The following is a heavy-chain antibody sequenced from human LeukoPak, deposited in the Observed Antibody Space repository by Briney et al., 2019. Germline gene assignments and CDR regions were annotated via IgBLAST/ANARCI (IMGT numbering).Heavy chain of an antibody. V-gene: IGHV3-48*03. D-gene: IGHD3-22*01. J-gene: IGHJ6*02. CDR3: ARYYYDSSSYYYYGMDV. CDR1: GFTFSSYE. CDR2: FSSSGSTI. Sequence: PGGSLRLPCAASGFTFSSYEMNWVRQAPGKGLEWVSYFSSSGSTIYYADSVKGRFTISRDNAKNSLYLQMNSLRAEDTAVYYCARYYYDSSSYYYYGMDVWGQGTTFTVSS.